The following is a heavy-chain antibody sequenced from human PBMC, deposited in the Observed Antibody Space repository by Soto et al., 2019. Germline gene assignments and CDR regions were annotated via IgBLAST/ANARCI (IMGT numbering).Heavy chain of an antibody. V-gene: IGHV3-48*02. Sequence: EVQLVESGGGLVQPGGSLRLSCAASGFTFSSYSMNWVRQAPGKGLEWVSYISSSSTTIYYADSVKGRFTISRDNAKNSLYLQVNSLRDEDTAVYYCARDGYSYGYYYYAMDVWGQGTTVTVSS. CDR2: ISSSSTTI. D-gene: IGHD5-18*01. CDR3: ARDGYSYGYYYYAMDV. J-gene: IGHJ6*02. CDR1: GFTFSSYS.